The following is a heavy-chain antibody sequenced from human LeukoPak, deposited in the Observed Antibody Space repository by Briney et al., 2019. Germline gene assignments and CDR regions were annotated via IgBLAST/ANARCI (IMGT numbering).Heavy chain of an antibody. J-gene: IGHJ3*02. CDR1: GGSISSGDYY. CDR3: AREGGKSRGSYGPHAFDI. V-gene: IGHV4-39*07. CDR2: IYYSGKT. D-gene: IGHD1-26*01. Sequence: SETLSLTCTVSGGSISSGDYYWSSIRQPPGKALECIGTIYYSGKTYYNPSLNSRVTISIHTSKNQFSLKLSSVTAADTAVYYCAREGGKSRGSYGPHAFDIWGQGTMVTVSS.